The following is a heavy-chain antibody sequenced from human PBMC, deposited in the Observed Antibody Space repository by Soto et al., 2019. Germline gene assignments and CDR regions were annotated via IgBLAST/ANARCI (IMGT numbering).Heavy chain of an antibody. J-gene: IGHJ6*02. D-gene: IGHD2-15*01. CDR3: ARDILVVAAKYYYYGMDV. CDR2: INAGNGNT. Sequence: ASLKVSCKASGYTFTSYAMHWVRQAPGQRLEWMGWINAGNGNTKYSQKFQGRVTITRDTSASTAYMELSSLRSEDTAVYYCARDILVVAAKYYYYGMDVWGQGTTVTVSS. V-gene: IGHV1-3*01. CDR1: GYTFTSYA.